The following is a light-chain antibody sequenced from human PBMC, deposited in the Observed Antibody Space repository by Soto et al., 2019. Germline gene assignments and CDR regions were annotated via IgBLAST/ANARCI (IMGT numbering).Light chain of an antibody. CDR3: QQAYSFPIT. J-gene: IGKJ5*01. Sequence: DIQVSQSPSSVSASVGDIFTITCRASQDTAGYLAWYQHKPGRTPELLIHGASRLQSGVPARFSGSGSGTDFTLSINSLQPEDFATYYCQQAYSFPITFGQGTRLEIK. CDR2: GAS. CDR1: QDTAGY. V-gene: IGKV1D-12*01.